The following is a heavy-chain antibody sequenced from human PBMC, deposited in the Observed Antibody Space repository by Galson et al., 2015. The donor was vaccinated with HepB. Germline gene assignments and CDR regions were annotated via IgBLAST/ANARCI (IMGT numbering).Heavy chain of an antibody. CDR3: ASSPRTRRVRLDY. Sequence: SEPLSLTCAVYGGSFSGYYWSWIRQPPGKGLEWIGEINHSGSTNYNPSLKSRVTISVDTSKNQFSLKLSSVTAADTAVYYCASSPRTRRVRLDYWGQGTLVTVSS. D-gene: IGHD3-10*01. CDR2: INHSGST. J-gene: IGHJ4*02. CDR1: GGSFSGYY. V-gene: IGHV4-34*01.